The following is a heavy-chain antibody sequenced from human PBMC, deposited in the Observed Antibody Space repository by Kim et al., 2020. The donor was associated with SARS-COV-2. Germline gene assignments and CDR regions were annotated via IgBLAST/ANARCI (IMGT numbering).Heavy chain of an antibody. Sequence: GGSLRLSCAASGFTFSSYGMHWVRQAPGKGLEWVAVISYDGSNKNYVDSVKGRFTISRDNSKNTLYLQMNSLRAEDTAVYYCARDIVSYSSGWICYYYG. CDR3: ARDIVSYSSGWICYYYG. V-gene: IGHV3-30*04. J-gene: IGHJ6*01. CDR2: ISYDGSNK. CDR1: GFTFSSYG. D-gene: IGHD3-22*01.